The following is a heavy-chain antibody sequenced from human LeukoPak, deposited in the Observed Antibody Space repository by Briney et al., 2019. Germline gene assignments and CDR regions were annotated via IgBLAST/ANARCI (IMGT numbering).Heavy chain of an antibody. CDR1: GDSINSSNYY. J-gene: IGHJ6*03. V-gene: IGHV4-39*07. CDR3: ARVKKGDYMDV. D-gene: IGHD3-16*01. Sequence: SETLSLTCTVSGDSINSSNYYWGWIHQPPGKGLEWIGSIHFIGITYDNPSLNSRITISLDTSKNQLSLKMNSVIAADTAVYYCARVKKGDYMDVWGKGTTVTVSS. CDR2: IHFIGIT.